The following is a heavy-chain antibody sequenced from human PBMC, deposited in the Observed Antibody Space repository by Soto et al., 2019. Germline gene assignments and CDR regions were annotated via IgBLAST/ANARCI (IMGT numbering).Heavy chain of an antibody. J-gene: IGHJ6*04. CDR3: ARNTPSLVSMEV. V-gene: IGHV1-3*01. D-gene: IGHD3-16*02. CDR2: INAGNGNT. Sequence: ASVKVSCKASGYTFTSYAMHWVRQAPGQRLEWMGWINAGNGNTKYSQKFQGRVTITRDTSASTAYMELSSLRSEDTAVYYCARNTPSLVSMEVWGKGTTVTVSS. CDR1: GYTFTSYA.